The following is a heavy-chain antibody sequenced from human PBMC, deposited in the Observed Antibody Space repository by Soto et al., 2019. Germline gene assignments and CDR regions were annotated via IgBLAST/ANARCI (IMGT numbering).Heavy chain of an antibody. CDR1: GVSISTSDYF. J-gene: IGHJ4*02. D-gene: IGHD6-19*01. CDR2: MSSSGRT. CDR3: ARLPRTTVAGSGTDY. V-gene: IGHV4-39*01. Sequence: SETLSLTCTVSGVSISTSDYFWGWIRQPPGKGLEWIASMSSSGRTFYNPSLKSRVTMSVDTSENQFSLRLNSVTAADTAVYYCARLPRTTVAGSGTDYWGQGTLVSVSS.